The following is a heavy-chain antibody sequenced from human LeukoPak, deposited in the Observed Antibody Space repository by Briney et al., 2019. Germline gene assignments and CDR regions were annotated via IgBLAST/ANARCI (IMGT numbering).Heavy chain of an antibody. CDR3: ARVPFHGGFDY. V-gene: IGHV1-3*01. Sequence: ASVKVSCKASGYTFTSYAMHWVRQASGQRLEWMGWINAGNGNTKYSQKFQGRVTITRDTSASTAYMELSSLRSEDTAVYYCARVPFHGGFDYWGQGTLVTVSS. CDR2: INAGNGNT. J-gene: IGHJ4*02. D-gene: IGHD3-10*01. CDR1: GYTFTSYA.